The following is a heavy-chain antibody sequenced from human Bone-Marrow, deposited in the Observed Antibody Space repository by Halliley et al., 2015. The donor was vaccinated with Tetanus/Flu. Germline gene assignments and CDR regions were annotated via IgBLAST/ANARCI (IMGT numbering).Heavy chain of an antibody. CDR1: GFTVSSYH. CDR3: TTGLTGDPSGSVDY. Sequence: SLRLSCAASGFTVSSYHMTWVRQAPGKGLEWVSTIYIDATTYYADSVKGRFTISRDYSKNTLYLQTNTLRAEDTAVYYCTTGLTGDPSGSVDYWGQGTLVTVSS. D-gene: IGHD7-27*01. CDR2: IYIDATT. J-gene: IGHJ4*02. V-gene: IGHV3-53*01.